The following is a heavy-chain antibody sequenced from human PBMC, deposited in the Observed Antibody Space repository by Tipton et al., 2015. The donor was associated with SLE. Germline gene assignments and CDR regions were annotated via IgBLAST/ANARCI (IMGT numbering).Heavy chain of an antibody. V-gene: IGHV4-59*07. CDR1: GGSISSYY. CDR3: ARHSEEAFDI. Sequence: TLSLTCNVSGGSISSYYWSWIRQPPGKGLEWIGYIYYSGSTNYNPSLKSRVTISVDTSKDQFSLKLSSVTAADTAVYYCARHSEEAFDIWGQGTMVTVSS. CDR2: IYYSGST. D-gene: IGHD2-21*01. J-gene: IGHJ3*02.